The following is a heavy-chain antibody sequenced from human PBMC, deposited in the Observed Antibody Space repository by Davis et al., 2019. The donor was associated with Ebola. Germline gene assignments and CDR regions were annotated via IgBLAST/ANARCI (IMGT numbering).Heavy chain of an antibody. CDR3: ARPGATNDY. V-gene: IGHV4-39*01. J-gene: IGHJ4*02. Sequence: SETLFLTCTVSGGSISSSSYYWGWIRQPPGKGLEWIGSIYYSGSTYYNPSLKSRVTISVDTSKNQFSLKLSSVTAADTAVYYCARPGATNDYWGQGTLVTVSS. D-gene: IGHD1-26*01. CDR1: GGSISSSSYY. CDR2: IYYSGST.